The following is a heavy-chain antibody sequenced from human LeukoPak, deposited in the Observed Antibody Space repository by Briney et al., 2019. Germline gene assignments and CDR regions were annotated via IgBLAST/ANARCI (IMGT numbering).Heavy chain of an antibody. CDR3: ARAGNNWNYALDY. V-gene: IGHV4-59*08. D-gene: IGHD1-7*01. J-gene: IGHJ4*02. Sequence: SETLSLTCTVSGGSISSYYWSWIRQPAGKGLEWIGYIYYSGSTNYNPSLKSRVTISVDTSKNQFSLKLSSVTAADTAVYFCARAGNNWNYALDYWGQGTLVTVSS. CDR2: IYYSGST. CDR1: GGSISSYY.